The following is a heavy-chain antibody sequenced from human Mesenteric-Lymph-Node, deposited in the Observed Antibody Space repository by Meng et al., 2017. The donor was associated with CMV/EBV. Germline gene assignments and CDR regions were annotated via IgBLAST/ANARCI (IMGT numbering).Heavy chain of an antibody. V-gene: IGHV3-33*01. CDR2: IWYDGSNK. CDR1: GFTFSSYG. Sequence: GGSLRLSCAASGFTFSSYGMHWVRQAPGKGLEWVAVIWYDGSNKYYADSVKGRFTISRDNSKNTLYLQMNSLRAEDTAVYYCARKPTLSSAWGYWGHGVLVTVSS. CDR3: ARKPTLSSAWGY. D-gene: IGHD1-1*01. J-gene: IGHJ4*01.